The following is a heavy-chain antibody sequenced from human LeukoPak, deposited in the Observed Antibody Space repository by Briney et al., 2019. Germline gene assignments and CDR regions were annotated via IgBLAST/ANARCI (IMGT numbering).Heavy chain of an antibody. CDR3: ARDLRPQVYDSSGYYY. V-gene: IGHV3-23*01. Sequence: PGGSLRLSCAASGFTFSSYAMSWVRQAPGKGLEWVSAISGSGGSTYYADSVKGRFTISRDNSKNTLYLQMNSLRAEDTAVYYCARDLRPQVYDSSGYYYWGQGTPVTVSS. J-gene: IGHJ4*02. CDR2: ISGSGGST. D-gene: IGHD3-22*01. CDR1: GFTFSSYA.